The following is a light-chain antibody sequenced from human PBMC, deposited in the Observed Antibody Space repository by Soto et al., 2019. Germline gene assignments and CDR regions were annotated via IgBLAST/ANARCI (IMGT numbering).Light chain of an antibody. J-gene: IGKJ5*01. CDR2: AAS. CDR1: QDISNF. CDR3: QQYKSYPVT. V-gene: IGKV1-16*01. Sequence: DLQMTQSPSSLSASVGDRVTITCRASQDISNFLAWFQQKPGRAPKSLISAASSLHSGVPSRFSGSGSGTGFTLTINSLQPEDFATYYCQQYKSYPVTFGQGTRLEIK.